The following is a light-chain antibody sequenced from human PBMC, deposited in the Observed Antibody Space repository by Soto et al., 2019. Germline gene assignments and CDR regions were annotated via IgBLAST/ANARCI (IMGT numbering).Light chain of an antibody. J-gene: IGKJ1*01. CDR1: QTLLDSSNNKAS. V-gene: IGKV4-1*01. CDR2: WTS. CDR3: QQYFNSPRT. Sequence: DIVMTQSPDSLAVSLGERATINCKSSQTLLDSSNNKASLSWYQQKPGQPPKLLIYWTSTREFGVPDRFSGSGSGTDFTLTISSLQAEDVAVYYCQQYFNSPRTFGHGTMVDIK.